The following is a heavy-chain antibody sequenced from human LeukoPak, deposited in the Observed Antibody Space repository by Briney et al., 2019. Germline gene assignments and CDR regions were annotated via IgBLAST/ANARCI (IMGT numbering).Heavy chain of an antibody. CDR2: ISASGGST. D-gene: IGHD3-10*01. Sequence: GGSLRLSCAASGFTFSSYAMSWVRQAPGKGLEWVSAISASGGSTYYADSVKGRFTISRDNSKNTLYLQMNSLRAEDTAVYYCAKDLTPHGSDFYYYYGMDVWGQGTTVTVSS. CDR3: AKDLTPHGSDFYYYYGMDV. CDR1: GFTFSSYA. V-gene: IGHV3-23*01. J-gene: IGHJ6*02.